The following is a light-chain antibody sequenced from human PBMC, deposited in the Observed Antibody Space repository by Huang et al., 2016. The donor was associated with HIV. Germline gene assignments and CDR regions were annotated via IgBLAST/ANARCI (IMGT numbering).Light chain of an antibody. J-gene: IGKJ1*01. CDR2: KAS. CDR1: QSVSDW. CDR3: QHYSRYPWT. Sequence: DIQMAQSPSTLSPSVGEGVNITCRASQSVSDWLAWYQQKPGRVPKLLIYKASTSESGVSSRFSGSGSGTEFTLTINSLQPDDSAIYYCQHYSRYPWT. V-gene: IGKV1-5*03.